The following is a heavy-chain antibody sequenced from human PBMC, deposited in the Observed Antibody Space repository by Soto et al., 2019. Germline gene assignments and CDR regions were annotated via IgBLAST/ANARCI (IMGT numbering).Heavy chain of an antibody. CDR3: ARDDVLCDGGRCYGVPLDV. D-gene: IGHD2-15*01. CDR1: GFTVSSKY. V-gene: IGHV3-66*01. CDR2: IQSGGPT. Sequence: EVQLVESGGGLVQPGGSLRLSCAASGFTVSSKYMSWVRQAPGKGLEWVSLIQSGGPTYYADYVKGRCTISRDTSENTVHLQMDSLRAVDTAVYYCARDDVLCDGGRCYGVPLDVWGQGTTVTVSS. J-gene: IGHJ6*02.